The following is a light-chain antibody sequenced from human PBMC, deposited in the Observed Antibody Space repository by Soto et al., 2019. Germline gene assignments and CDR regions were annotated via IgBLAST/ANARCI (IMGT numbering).Light chain of an antibody. CDR3: QQYNSYSCT. CDR2: DAS. J-gene: IGKJ1*01. Sequence: DIQMTQSPSTLSASVGDRVTITCRASQSISSWLAWYQQKPGKAPKLLIYDASSLESGVPSRFSGSGSGTEFTLTISSLQPDDFAPYYCQQYNSYSCTFGQGTKVEIK. CDR1: QSISSW. V-gene: IGKV1-5*01.